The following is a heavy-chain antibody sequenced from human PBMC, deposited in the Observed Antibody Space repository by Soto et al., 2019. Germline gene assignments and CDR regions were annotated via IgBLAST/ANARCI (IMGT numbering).Heavy chain of an antibody. V-gene: IGHV4-34*01. CDR3: ASQTTVVTPDYYGMDV. Sequence: SETLSLTCAVYGGSFSGYYWSWIRQPPGKGLEWIGEINHSGSTNYNPSLRSRVTISVDTSKNHVSLKLSSVTAADTAVYYCASQTTVVTPDYYGMDVWGKRTTVTV. CDR1: GGSFSGYY. D-gene: IGHD4-17*01. J-gene: IGHJ6*04. CDR2: INHSGST.